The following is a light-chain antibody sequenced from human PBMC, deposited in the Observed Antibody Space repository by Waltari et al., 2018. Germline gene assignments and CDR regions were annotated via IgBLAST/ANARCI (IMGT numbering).Light chain of an antibody. J-gene: IGKJ1*01. CDR2: KAS. Sequence: DIHMTQSPSTLSASVGDRVTITYRASQSVTNWLAWYQHKPGKAPKVLIYKASSLESGVPSRFSGRGYGTEFTLTINSLQPDDVATYYCQQYSSSSRTFGQGTKVEVK. CDR3: QQYSSSSRT. CDR1: QSVTNW. V-gene: IGKV1-5*03.